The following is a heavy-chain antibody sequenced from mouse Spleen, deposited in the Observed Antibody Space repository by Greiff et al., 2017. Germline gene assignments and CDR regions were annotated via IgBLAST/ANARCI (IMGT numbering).Heavy chain of an antibody. CDR3: ARYGNYEFDY. D-gene: IGHD2-1*01. V-gene: IGHV5-9-3*01. CDR2: ISSGGGNT. J-gene: IGHJ2*01. Sequence: EVQGVESGGGLVKLGGSLKLSCAASGFTFSSYAMSWVRQTPEKRLEWVATISSGGGNTYYPDSVKGRFTISRDNAKNTLYLQMSSLKSEDTAMYYCARYGNYEFDYWGQGTTLTVSS. CDR1: GFTFSSYA.